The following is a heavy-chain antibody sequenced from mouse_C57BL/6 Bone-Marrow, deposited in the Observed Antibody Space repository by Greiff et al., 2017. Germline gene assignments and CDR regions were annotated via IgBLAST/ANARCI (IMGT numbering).Heavy chain of an antibody. V-gene: IGHV1-15*01. CDR1: GYTFTDYE. D-gene: IGHD1-1*01. CDR2: IDPETGGT. CDR3: ARRELTTVVGENY. Sequence: VQLQQSGAELVRPGASVTLSCKASGYTFTDYEMHWVKQTPVHGLEWIGAIDPETGGTAYNQKFKGKAILTADKSSSTAYMELRSLTSEDSAVYYCARRELTTVVGENYWGQGTTLTVSS. J-gene: IGHJ2*01.